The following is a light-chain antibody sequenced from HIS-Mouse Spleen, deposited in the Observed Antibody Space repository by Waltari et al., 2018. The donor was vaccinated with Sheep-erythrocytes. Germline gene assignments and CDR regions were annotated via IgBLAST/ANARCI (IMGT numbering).Light chain of an antibody. CDR3: CSYAGSSTPWV. V-gene: IGLV2-23*01. J-gene: IGLJ3*02. CDR2: EGS. CDR1: SSDVGSYNL. Sequence: QSALTQPASVSGSPGQSLTISCTGNSSDVGSYNLVAWYQQHPGKAPKPRIYEGSKRPSGVSNRFSGSKSGNTASLTISGLQAEDEADYYCCSYAGSSTPWVFGGGTKLTVL.